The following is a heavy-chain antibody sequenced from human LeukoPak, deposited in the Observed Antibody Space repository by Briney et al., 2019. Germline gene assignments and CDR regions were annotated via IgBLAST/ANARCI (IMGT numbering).Heavy chain of an antibody. V-gene: IGHV3-30*02. CDR3: ARTGGSYSDYFDY. CDR1: GFTFSSYG. D-gene: IGHD1-26*01. Sequence: PGGSLRLSCAASGFTFSSYGMHWVRQAPGKGLEWVAFIRYDGSNKYYADSVKGRFTISRDNSKNTLYLQMNSLRAEDTAVYYCARTGGSYSDYFDYWGQGTLVTVSS. J-gene: IGHJ4*02. CDR2: IRYDGSNK.